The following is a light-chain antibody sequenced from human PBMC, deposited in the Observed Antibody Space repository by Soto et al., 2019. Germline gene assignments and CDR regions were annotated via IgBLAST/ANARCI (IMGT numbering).Light chain of an antibody. CDR1: HTIASVY. J-gene: IGKJ4*01. V-gene: IGKV3D-20*01. CDR2: DTS. CDR3: QQYDTSLT. Sequence: IVLTQSPASLSLSPGERATLSCGASHTIASVYLAWYQHKPGLAPRLLIYDTSIRATGIPHRFIGGGSGTYFTLTISSLEPEDFPVYYYQQYDTSLTFGGGTKVVIK.